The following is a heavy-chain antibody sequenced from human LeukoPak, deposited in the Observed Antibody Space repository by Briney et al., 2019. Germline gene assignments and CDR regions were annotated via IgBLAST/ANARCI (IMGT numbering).Heavy chain of an antibody. CDR1: GFTVSSNY. CDR3: AKDGLGYDYVWGSYRYTGYFDY. D-gene: IGHD3-16*02. V-gene: IGHV3-53*05. CDR2: IYSGGST. J-gene: IGHJ4*02. Sequence: GGSLRLSCAASGFTVSSNYMSWVRQAPGKGLEWVSVIYSGGSTYYADSVKGRFTISRDNSKNSLYLQLNSLRTEDTALYYCAKDGLGYDYVWGSYRYTGYFDYWGQGTLVTVSS.